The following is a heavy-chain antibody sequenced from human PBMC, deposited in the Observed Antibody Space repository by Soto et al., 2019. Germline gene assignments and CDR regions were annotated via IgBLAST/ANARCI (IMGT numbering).Heavy chain of an antibody. CDR3: ARYWDDSSGYFYYYGMDV. J-gene: IGHJ6*02. D-gene: IGHD3-22*01. Sequence: ASVKVSCKASGYTFTSYGISWVRQAPGQGLEWMGWISAYNGNTNYAQKLQGRVTMTTDTSTSTAYMELRSLRSDDTAVYYCARYWDDSSGYFYYYGMDVWGQGTTVTVSS. V-gene: IGHV1-18*04. CDR2: ISAYNGNT. CDR1: GYTFTSYG.